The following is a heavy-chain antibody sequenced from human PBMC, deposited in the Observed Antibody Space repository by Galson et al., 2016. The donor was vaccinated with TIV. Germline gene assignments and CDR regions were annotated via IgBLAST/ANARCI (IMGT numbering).Heavy chain of an antibody. V-gene: IGHV2-70*04. D-gene: IGHD3-10*01. CDR2: IDWDDDK. CDR3: ARSTARGACIDY. Sequence: PALVKPPQTLTLTCTFSGFSLNTSGMRVSWIRQPPGKALEWLARIDWDDDKFYSTSLKSRLTISKDTSKNQVVLRMMNLAPEDTATYFCARSTARGACIDYWGQGTLVTVSS. CDR1: GFSLNTSGMR. J-gene: IGHJ4*02.